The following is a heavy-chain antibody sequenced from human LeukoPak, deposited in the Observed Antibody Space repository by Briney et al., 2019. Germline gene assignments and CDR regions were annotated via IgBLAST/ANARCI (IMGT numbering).Heavy chain of an antibody. CDR3: ARDYYDSSGSYDAFDI. CDR2: IYYSGST. CDR1: GGSISSSSYY. J-gene: IGHJ3*02. V-gene: IGHV4-39*07. D-gene: IGHD3-22*01. Sequence: PSETLSLTCTVSGGSISSSSYYWGWIRQPPGKGLEWIGSIYYSGSTYYNPSLKSRVTISVDTSKNQFSLKLSSVTAADTAVYYCARDYYDSSGSYDAFDIWGQGTMVTVSS.